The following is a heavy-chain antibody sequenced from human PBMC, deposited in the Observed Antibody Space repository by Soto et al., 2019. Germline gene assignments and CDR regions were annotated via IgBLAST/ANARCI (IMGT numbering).Heavy chain of an antibody. CDR2: ISYNSGSI. D-gene: IGHD1-1*01. Sequence: VQLVESGGGLAQPGKSLRLSCVASGFTFSEYAMHWVRQATGRGLEWVSGISYNSGSIGYAASVKGRFSVSRDNDKKSLYLQIDNLRPEDTAFYYCTNGAPYHTGAEYWGQGTLVTVSS. CDR3: TNGAPYHTGAEY. J-gene: IGHJ4*02. V-gene: IGHV3-9*01. CDR1: GFTFSEYA.